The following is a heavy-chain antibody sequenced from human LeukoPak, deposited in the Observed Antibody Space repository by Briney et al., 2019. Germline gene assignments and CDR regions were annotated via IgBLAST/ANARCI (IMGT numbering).Heavy chain of an antibody. CDR1: GFTLDDYG. Sequence: GGSLRLSCAASGFTLDDYGMSWVRQAPGKGLEWVSGINWNGGSTGYADSVKGRFTISRDNAKNSLYLQMNSLRAEDTALYYCARVSRTLHYYYYYYMDVWGKGTTVTVSS. CDR2: INWNGGST. CDR3: ARVSRTLHYYYYYYMDV. D-gene: IGHD2-2*01. J-gene: IGHJ6*03. V-gene: IGHV3-20*04.